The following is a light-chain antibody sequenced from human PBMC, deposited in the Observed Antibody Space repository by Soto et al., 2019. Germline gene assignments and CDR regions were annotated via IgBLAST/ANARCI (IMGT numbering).Light chain of an antibody. CDR1: SGHSSYA. V-gene: IGLV4-69*01. CDR2: LNSDGSH. J-gene: IGLJ2*01. CDR3: QTWGTGIVV. Sequence: QPVLTQSPSASASLGASVKLTCTLSSGHSSYAIARHQQQPEKGPRYLMKLNSDGSHSKGDGIPDRFSGSSSGAERYLTISSLQSEDEADYYCQTWGTGIVVFGGGTKVTVL.